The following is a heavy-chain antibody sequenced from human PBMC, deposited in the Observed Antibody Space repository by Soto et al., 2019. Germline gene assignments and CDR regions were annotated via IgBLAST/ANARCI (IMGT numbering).Heavy chain of an antibody. CDR1: GFTFGSYA. V-gene: IGHV3-23*01. J-gene: IGHJ5*02. CDR2: ISSSGNSA. CDR3: AKSDTALSYGFDP. Sequence: EVQLLESGGDLVQPGGSLRLSCAASGFTFGSYAMIWVRQAPGKGLVWVSTISSSGNSAYYADSVKGRFTVSRDNSMNTRYMQRTSLRAEDTAVYYCAKSDTALSYGFDPWCQGTVVTVSS. D-gene: IGHD5-18*01.